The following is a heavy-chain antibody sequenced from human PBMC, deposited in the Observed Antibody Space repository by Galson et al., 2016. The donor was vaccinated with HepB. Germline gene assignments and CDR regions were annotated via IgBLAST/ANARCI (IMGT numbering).Heavy chain of an antibody. CDR2: IKQDGSEK. J-gene: IGHJ6*02. CDR1: GFTFSSYW. CDR3: ARDREMAAPYYYYCGMDV. V-gene: IGHV3-7*01. D-gene: IGHD5-24*01. Sequence: SLRLSCAASGFTFSSYWMSWVRQAPGKGLEWVANIKQDGSEKYYVDSVKGRFTISRDNAKNSLYLQMNSLRAEDTAVYYCARDREMAAPYYYYCGMDVWGQGTTVTVSS.